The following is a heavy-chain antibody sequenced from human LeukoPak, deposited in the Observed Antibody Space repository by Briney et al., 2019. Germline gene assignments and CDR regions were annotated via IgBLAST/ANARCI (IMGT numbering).Heavy chain of an antibody. V-gene: IGHV3-23*01. J-gene: IGHJ6*02. CDR2: ISGSGGST. CDR3: AGALYCSSTSCYHAYYYYYGMDV. Sequence: PGGSLRLSCAASRFTFSSYAMSWVRQAPGKGLEWVSAISGSGGSTYYADSVKGRFTISRDNSKNTLYLQMNSLRAEDTAVYYCAGALYCSSTSCYHAYYYYYGMDVWGQGTTVTVSS. CDR1: RFTFSSYA. D-gene: IGHD2-2*01.